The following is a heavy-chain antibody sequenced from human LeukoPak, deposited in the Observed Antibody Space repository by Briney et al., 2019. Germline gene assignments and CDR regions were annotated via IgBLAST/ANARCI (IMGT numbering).Heavy chain of an antibody. CDR3: AKGVNYYGSGTVTNDY. D-gene: IGHD3-10*01. J-gene: IGHJ4*02. CDR1: GFTFSSYR. CDR2: IKQDGSEK. Sequence: GGSLRLSCAASGFTFSSYRMSWVRQAPGKGLEWVANIKQDGSEKYYVDSVKGRFTISRDNSKNTLYLQMNSLRAEDTAVYYCAKGVNYYGSGTVTNDYWGQGTLVTVSS. V-gene: IGHV3-7*03.